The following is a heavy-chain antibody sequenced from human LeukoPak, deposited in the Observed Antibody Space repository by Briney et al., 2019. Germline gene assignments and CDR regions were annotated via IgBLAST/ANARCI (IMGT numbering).Heavy chain of an antibody. V-gene: IGHV3-74*01. CDR2: IKSDGST. J-gene: IGHJ1*01. CDR1: GLTFSRYW. Sequence: GGSLRLSCAASGLTFSRYWMHWVRQAPGKGLLWVSRIKSDGSTNYADSVKGRFTISRDNAKNTVSLQMNSLRAEDTGVYYCARAPAEIGGYYPEYFRHWGQGTLVTVSS. CDR3: ARAPAEIGGYYPEYFRH. D-gene: IGHD3-22*01.